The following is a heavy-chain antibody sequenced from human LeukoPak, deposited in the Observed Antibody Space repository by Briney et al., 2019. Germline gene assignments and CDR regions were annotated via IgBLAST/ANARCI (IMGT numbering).Heavy chain of an antibody. D-gene: IGHD3-16*02. Sequence: PGGSLRLSCAASGFTFSSYEMNWVRQAPGKGLEWVSYISSSSSTIYYADSVKGRFTISRDNAKNSLYLQMNSLRAEDTAVYYCARDYPRITVGGVIVHYFDYWGQGTLVTVSS. V-gene: IGHV3-48*03. CDR1: GFTFSSYE. CDR3: ARDYPRITVGGVIVHYFDY. CDR2: ISSSSSTI. J-gene: IGHJ4*02.